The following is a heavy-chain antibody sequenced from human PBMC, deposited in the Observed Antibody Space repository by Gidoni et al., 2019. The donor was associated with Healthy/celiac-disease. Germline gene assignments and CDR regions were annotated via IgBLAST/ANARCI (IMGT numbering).Heavy chain of an antibody. CDR2: IKPDGSEG. Sequence: EVQLVESGGGLVQPGGSLRVSCAASGFTFSSYWMSWVRQAPGKGLEWVANIKPDGSEGYYLDSVNGRFSISRDNGKNSLYLQMNSLRAEDTAVYYCARGDYFDSSGYFSDAFDIWGQGTMVTVSS. V-gene: IGHV3-7*01. J-gene: IGHJ3*02. D-gene: IGHD3-22*01. CDR1: GFTFSSYW. CDR3: ARGDYFDSSGYFSDAFDI.